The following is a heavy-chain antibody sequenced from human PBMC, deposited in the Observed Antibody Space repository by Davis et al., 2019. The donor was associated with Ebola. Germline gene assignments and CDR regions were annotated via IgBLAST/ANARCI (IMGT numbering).Heavy chain of an antibody. V-gene: IGHV3-64D*08. CDR3: VNRYSSGWVPHYYYYGMDV. D-gene: IGHD6-19*01. J-gene: IGHJ6*02. CDR2: ISGSGGST. CDR1: GFTFSSYW. Sequence: GESLKISCAASGFTFSSYWMHWVRQAPGKGLEWVSAISGSGGSTYYADSVKGRFTISRDNSKNTLYLQMSSLRAEDTAVYYCVNRYSSGWVPHYYYYGMDVWGQGTTVTVSS.